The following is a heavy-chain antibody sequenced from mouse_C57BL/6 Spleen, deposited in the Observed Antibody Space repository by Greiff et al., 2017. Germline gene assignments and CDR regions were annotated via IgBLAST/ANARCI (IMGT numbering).Heavy chain of an antibody. Sequence: VKLMESGAELVKPGASVKLSCKASGYTFTAYPIHWVQQRSGQGLEWIGWFSPGRGSIKYNEKFKDKATLTADKSASTVYMELSRLTSEDSAVYFCARHEEGYYVAYWGQGTLVTVSA. V-gene: IGHV1-62-2*01. J-gene: IGHJ3*01. CDR3: ARHEEGYYVAY. CDR2: FSPGRGSI. D-gene: IGHD2-3*01. CDR1: GYTFTAYP.